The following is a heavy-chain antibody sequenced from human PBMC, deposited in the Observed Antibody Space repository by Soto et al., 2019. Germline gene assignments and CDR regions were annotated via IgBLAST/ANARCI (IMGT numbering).Heavy chain of an antibody. V-gene: IGHV3-73*01. CDR1: GFTFSGSA. D-gene: IGHD2-15*01. Sequence: GGPLRLSCAASGFTFSGSAMHWVRQASGKGLEWVGRIRSKANSYATAYAASVKGRFTISRDDSKNTAYLQMNSLKTEDTAVYYCTSGYCSGGSCYYYYYMDVWGKGTTVTVSS. J-gene: IGHJ6*03. CDR2: IRSKANSYAT. CDR3: TSGYCSGGSCYYYYYMDV.